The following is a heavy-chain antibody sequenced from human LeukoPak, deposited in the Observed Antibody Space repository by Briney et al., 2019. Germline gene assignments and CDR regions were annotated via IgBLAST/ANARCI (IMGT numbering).Heavy chain of an antibody. D-gene: IGHD2-2*01. Sequence: SQTLSLTCTVSGGSISSGTYYWSWIRQPAGKGLEWIGRISTSGSTNYNPSLKSRVTISLDTSKNQFFLKLSSVTAADTAVYYCARDGPFVVPAVSWGQGTLVTVSS. CDR3: ARDGPFVVPAVS. CDR1: GGSISSGTYY. V-gene: IGHV4-61*02. CDR2: ISTSGST. J-gene: IGHJ5*02.